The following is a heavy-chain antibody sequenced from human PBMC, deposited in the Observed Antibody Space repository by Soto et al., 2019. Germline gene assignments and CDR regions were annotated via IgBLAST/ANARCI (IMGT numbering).Heavy chain of an antibody. D-gene: IGHD1-26*01. CDR1: GFSFSTYN. CDR3: VREDGLVGSNSAFDY. Sequence: EVQVVESGGGLVKPGGSLRLSCATSGFSFSTYNMNWVRQAPGKGLEWVSSINGRSNYKYYTDTVKRRFAISRDNPKNSLYLQMDSLRVEDTAVYYCVREDGLVGSNSAFDYWGQGTLVTVSS. J-gene: IGHJ4*02. V-gene: IGHV3-21*02. CDR2: INGRSNYK.